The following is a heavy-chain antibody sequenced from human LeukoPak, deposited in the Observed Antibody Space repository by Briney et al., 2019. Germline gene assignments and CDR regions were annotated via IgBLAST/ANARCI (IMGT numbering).Heavy chain of an antibody. CDR1: GYTFTSYD. D-gene: IGHD1-1*01. CDR2: MNPNSGNT. CDR3: ARPSHRIRTFDY. V-gene: IGHV1-8*01. Sequence: ASVKVSCKASGYTFTSYDINWVRQATGQGLEWMGWMNPNSGNTGYAQKFLGRVTMTRNTSISTAYMELSSLRSEDTAVYYCARPSHRIRTFDYWGQGTLVTVSS. J-gene: IGHJ4*02.